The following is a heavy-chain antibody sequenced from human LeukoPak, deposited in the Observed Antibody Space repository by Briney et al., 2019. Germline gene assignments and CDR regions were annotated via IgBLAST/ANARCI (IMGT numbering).Heavy chain of an antibody. CDR2: ISAYNGNT. CDR1: GYPFTNYG. D-gene: IGHD4-17*01. J-gene: IGHJ4*02. CDR3: ERDGHDYGDYTPDY. V-gene: IGHV1-18*01. Sequence: ASVKVSCKASGYPFTNYGIIWVRQAPGQGLEWMGWISAYNGNTNYAQKLQGRVTMTTDTSTSTAYMELRSLRSDDTAVYYCERDGHDYGDYTPDYWGQGTLVTVSS.